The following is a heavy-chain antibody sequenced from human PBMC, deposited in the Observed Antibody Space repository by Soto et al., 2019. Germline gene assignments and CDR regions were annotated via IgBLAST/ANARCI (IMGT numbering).Heavy chain of an antibody. V-gene: IGHV1-69*12. CDR3: ARGDATKIVVTTYYAMDV. J-gene: IGHJ6*02. Sequence: QVQLVQSGAEVKKPGSSVKVSCKASGGSLSNYGISWVRQAPGQGLEWMGAIIPVFGTPNYAQKFQDRVTITADASTTTVYMGVRSLPSEDTAVYYCARGDATKIVVTTYYAMDVWGQGTTVTVSS. CDR1: GGSLSNYG. CDR2: IIPVFGTP. D-gene: IGHD4-17*01.